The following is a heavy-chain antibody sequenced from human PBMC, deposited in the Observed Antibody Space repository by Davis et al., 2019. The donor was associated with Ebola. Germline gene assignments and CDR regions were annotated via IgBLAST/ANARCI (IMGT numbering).Heavy chain of an antibody. D-gene: IGHD3-3*01. CDR2: IKQDGSEK. V-gene: IGHV3-7*01. J-gene: IGHJ4*02. Sequence: GESLKISCAASGFTFSSYWMSWVRQAPGKGLEWVANIKQDGSEKYYANSVKGRFTISRDNSKNTLYLQMNSLRAEDTAVYYCAKDGAERYYDFWSGYPHYWGQGTLVTVSS. CDR3: AKDGAERYYDFWSGYPHY. CDR1: GFTFSSYW.